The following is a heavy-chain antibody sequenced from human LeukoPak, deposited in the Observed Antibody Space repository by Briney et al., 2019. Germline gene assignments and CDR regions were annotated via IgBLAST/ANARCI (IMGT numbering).Heavy chain of an antibody. D-gene: IGHD5-12*01. J-gene: IGHJ4*02. V-gene: IGHV3-53*01. CDR1: GFTFSNYA. Sequence: GGSLRLSCAASGFTFSNYAMCWVRQAPGKGLEWVSVIYSGGSTYYADSVKGRFTISRDNSKNTLYLQMNSLRAEDTAVYYCARVPYSGYDWGYYFDYWGQGTLVTVSS. CDR3: ARVPYSGYDWGYYFDY. CDR2: IYSGGST.